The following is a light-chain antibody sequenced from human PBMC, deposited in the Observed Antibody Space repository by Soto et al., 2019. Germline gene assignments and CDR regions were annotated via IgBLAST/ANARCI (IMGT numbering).Light chain of an antibody. CDR2: WGS. CDR3: MQALQTPWT. J-gene: IGKJ1*01. CDR1: QSLLHSNGYTY. Sequence: DIVMTQSPLSLPVTAGEPASVSCRSSQSLLHSNGYTYLDWYLQKPGQSPQLLIYWGSNRASGVPDRFSGSGSGTDFTLKISRVEAEDVAVYYCMQALQTPWTFGQGTKVDIK. V-gene: IGKV2-28*01.